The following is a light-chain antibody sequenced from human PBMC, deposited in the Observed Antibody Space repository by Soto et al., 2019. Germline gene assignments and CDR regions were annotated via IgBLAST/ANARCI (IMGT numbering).Light chain of an antibody. CDR1: QSISRC. J-gene: IGKJ5*01. CDR3: HPGYGSPPIP. V-gene: IGKV1-39*01. CDR2: AAS. Sequence: SHSPCSLSLSTGGRVTITCRASQSISRCLNWYQQKPGQAPKLLISAASRLHSGVPLRFLGSGSGTDFTLTISTLQPEDFATHYCHPGYGSPPIPFGQGARLEIK.